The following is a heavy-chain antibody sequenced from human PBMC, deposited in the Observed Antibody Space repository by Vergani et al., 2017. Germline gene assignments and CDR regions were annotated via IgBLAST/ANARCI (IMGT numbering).Heavy chain of an antibody. V-gene: IGHV3-23*01. D-gene: IGHD6-13*01. CDR3: ARDFPGSSSWMRPFDY. CDR1: GFTFSSYA. J-gene: IGHJ4*02. CDR2: ISGSGGST. Sequence: EVQLLESGGGLVQPGGSLRLSCAASGFTFSSYAMSWVRQAPGKGLEWVSAISGSGGSTYYADSVKGRFTISRDTAKNSLYLQMNSLRAADTAVYYCARDFPGSSSWMRPFDYWGQGTLVTVSS.